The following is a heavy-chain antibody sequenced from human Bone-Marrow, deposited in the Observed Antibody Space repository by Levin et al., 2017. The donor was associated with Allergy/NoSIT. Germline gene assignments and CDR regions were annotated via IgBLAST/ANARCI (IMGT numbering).Heavy chain of an antibody. CDR3: VTFVVEHL. J-gene: IGHJ1*01. CDR2: INGDGSTT. V-gene: IGHV3-74*01. CDR1: GFTFSTYW. Sequence: RAGGSLRLSCVASGFTFSTYWMHWVRQAPGKGLVWVSHINGDGSTTSYADSVKDRFTISRDNAKNTVYLQVNSLRAEDTAVYYCVTFVVEHLWGQGTLVTVSS. D-gene: IGHD2-21*01.